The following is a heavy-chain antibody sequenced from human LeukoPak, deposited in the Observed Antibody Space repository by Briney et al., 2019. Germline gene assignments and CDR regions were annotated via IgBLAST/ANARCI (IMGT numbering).Heavy chain of an antibody. CDR3: ARAVGWLQSLDY. Sequence: SGGSLRLSCEASGFIFSTSWMYWVRQAPGKGLEWVADINPDGSVFYYVDSVKGRFTISRDNAKNSLYLQMNSLRDEDTAVYYCARAVGWLQSLDYWGQGTLVTVSS. J-gene: IGHJ4*02. V-gene: IGHV3-7*02. CDR1: GFIFSTSW. D-gene: IGHD5-24*01. CDR2: INPDGSVF.